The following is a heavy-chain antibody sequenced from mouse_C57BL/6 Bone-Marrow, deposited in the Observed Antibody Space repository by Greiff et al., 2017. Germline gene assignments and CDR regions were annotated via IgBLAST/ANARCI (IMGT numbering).Heavy chain of an antibody. J-gene: IGHJ1*03. Sequence: VQLQQSGPELVKPGASVKIPCKASVYTFTDYNMDWVKQSHGKSLEWIGDINPNNGGTIYNQKFKGKATLTVDKSSSTAYMELRSLTSEDTAVYYCARDYGSLYWYFDVWGTGTTVTVSS. D-gene: IGHD1-1*01. V-gene: IGHV1-18*01. CDR3: ARDYGSLYWYFDV. CDR2: INPNNGGT. CDR1: VYTFTDYN.